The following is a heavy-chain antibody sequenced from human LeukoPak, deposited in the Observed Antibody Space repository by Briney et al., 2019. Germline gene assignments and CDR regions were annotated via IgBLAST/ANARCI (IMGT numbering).Heavy chain of an antibody. CDR2: IHPNIGGR. V-gene: IGHV1-2*02. J-gene: IGHJ4*02. CDR1: GYTFTDYH. Sequence: ASVTVSCKASGYTFTDYHIHWVRQAPGQGPEWMGWIHPNIGGRNYAQKFEGRVTMSRDTSISTVYMELSSLRSDDTAMYYCARLTGGSETNWGQGTWSPSPQ. CDR3: ARLTGGSETN. D-gene: IGHD1-14*01.